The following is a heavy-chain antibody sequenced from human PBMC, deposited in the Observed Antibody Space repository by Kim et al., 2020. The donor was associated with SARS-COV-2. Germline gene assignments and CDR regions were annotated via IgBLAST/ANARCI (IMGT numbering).Heavy chain of an antibody. Sequence: SETLSLTCAVYGGSFSGYYWSWIRQPPGKGLEWIGEINHSGSTNYNPSLKSRVTISVDTSKNQFSLKLSSVTAADTAVYYCARLSLWWLFYPRGAFDIWGQGTMVTVSS. V-gene: IGHV4-34*01. D-gene: IGHD2-21*01. CDR3: ARLSLWWLFYPRGAFDI. J-gene: IGHJ3*02. CDR2: INHSGST. CDR1: GGSFSGYY.